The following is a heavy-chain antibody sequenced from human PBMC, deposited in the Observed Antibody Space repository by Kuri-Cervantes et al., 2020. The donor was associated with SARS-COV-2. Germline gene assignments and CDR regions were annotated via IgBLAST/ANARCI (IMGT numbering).Heavy chain of an antibody. D-gene: IGHD3-3*01. CDR2: INPSGGST. Sequence: ASVKVSCKASGYTFTGYYMHWVRQAPGQGLEWMGWINPSGGSTSYAQKFQGRVTMTRDTSTSTVYMELSSLRSEDTAVYYCARDMTSTYYDFWSGYYTGAFDIWGQGTMVTVSS. J-gene: IGHJ3*02. CDR3: ARDMTSTYYDFWSGYYTGAFDI. CDR1: GYTFTGYY. V-gene: IGHV1-46*01.